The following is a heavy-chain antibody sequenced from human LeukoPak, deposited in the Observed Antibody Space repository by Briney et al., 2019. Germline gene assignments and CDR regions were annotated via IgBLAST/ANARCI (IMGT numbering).Heavy chain of an antibody. V-gene: IGHV3-21*01. D-gene: IGHD1-26*01. Sequence: GGSLRLSCAASGFTFSSYNMNWVRQAPGKGLEWVSSITSGSSYIYYADSVKGRFTISRDNAKNSLYLQMNSLRAEDTAVYYCARDPYSGSYGNYYYYFMDVWGKGTTVAISS. CDR2: ITSGSSYI. CDR3: ARDPYSGSYGNYYYYFMDV. J-gene: IGHJ6*03. CDR1: GFTFSSYN.